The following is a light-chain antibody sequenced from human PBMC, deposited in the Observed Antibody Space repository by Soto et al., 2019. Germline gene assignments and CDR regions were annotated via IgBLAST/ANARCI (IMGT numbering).Light chain of an antibody. J-gene: IGKJ2*01. CDR2: GAS. V-gene: IGKV3-20*01. CDR1: HSVSSSY. CDR3: QQYGSSPPYT. Sequence: EILLTQSPGTLSLSPGERATLSCRASHSVSSSYLACYQQKPGQAPRLLIYGASNRATGIPDRFSGSGSGTDFTLTISRLEPEDFAVYYCQQYGSSPPYTFGQGTKLEIK.